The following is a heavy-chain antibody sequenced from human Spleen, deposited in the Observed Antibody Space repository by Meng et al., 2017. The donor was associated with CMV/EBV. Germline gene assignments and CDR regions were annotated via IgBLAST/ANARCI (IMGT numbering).Heavy chain of an antibody. CDR1: GGSISSGSYY. V-gene: IGHV4-61*02. D-gene: IGHD7-27*01. J-gene: IGHJ4*02. CDR2: IYTSGST. Sequence: PRQDSGPDLVKPSQTLSLTFPVSGGSISSGSYYWSWIRQPAGKGLEWIGRIYTSGSTNYNPSLKSRVTISVDTSKNQFSLKLSSVTAADTAVYYCARTRPPGDWQYYFDYWGQGTLVTAPQ. CDR3: ARTRPPGDWQYYFDY.